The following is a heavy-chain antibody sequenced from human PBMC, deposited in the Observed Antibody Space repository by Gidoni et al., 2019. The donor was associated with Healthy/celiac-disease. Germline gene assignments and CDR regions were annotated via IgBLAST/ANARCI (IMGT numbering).Heavy chain of an antibody. CDR3: AHRRDCSWLGGCGMDV. V-gene: IGHV2-5*02. CDR1: GFSLSTSGVG. Sequence: QITLKESGPTLVKPTQTLTLTCTFSGFSLSTSGVGVGWIRQPPGKALEWLALIYWDDDKRYSPSLKSRLTITKDTSKNQVVLTMTNMDPVDTATYYCAHRRDCSWLGGCGMDVWGQGTTVTVSS. J-gene: IGHJ6*02. CDR2: IYWDDDK. D-gene: IGHD6-13*01.